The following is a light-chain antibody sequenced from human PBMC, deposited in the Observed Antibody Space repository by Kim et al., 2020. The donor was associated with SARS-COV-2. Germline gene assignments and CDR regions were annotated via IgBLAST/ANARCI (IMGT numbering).Light chain of an antibody. J-gene: IGKJ1*01. CDR3: QQYGSSPWT. V-gene: IGKV3-20*01. CDR1: QSVTSNY. Sequence: PGERATLSCRASQSVTSNYLAWYQQKPGQAPRVFIYGASSRATGVPDRFSGSGSGTDFTLTISRLEPEDFAVYYCQQYGSSPWTFGQGTKV. CDR2: GAS.